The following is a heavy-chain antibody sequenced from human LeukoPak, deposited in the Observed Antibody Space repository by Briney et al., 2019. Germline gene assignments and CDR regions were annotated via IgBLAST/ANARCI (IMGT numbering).Heavy chain of an antibody. CDR2: IKQDGSEK. CDR1: GFSFSSYS. J-gene: IGHJ4*02. CDR3: ALLRGYSGYDLDY. Sequence: GGSLRLSCAASGFSFSSYSMNWVRQAPGKGLEWVANIKQDGSEKYYVDSVKGRFTISRDNAKNSLYLQMNSLRAEDTAVYYCALLRGYSGYDLDYWGQGTLITVSS. V-gene: IGHV3-7*01. D-gene: IGHD5-12*01.